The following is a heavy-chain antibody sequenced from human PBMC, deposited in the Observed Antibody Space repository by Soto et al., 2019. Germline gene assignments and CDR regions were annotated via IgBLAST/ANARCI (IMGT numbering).Heavy chain of an antibody. CDR1: GGSISSYY. Sequence: PSETLSLTCTVSGGSISSYYWSWIRQPAGKGLEWIGRIYTSGSTNYNPSLKSRVTMSVDTSKNQFSLKLSSVTAADTAVYYCARDDCSGGSCYSEFDHWGQGTLVTVSS. D-gene: IGHD2-15*01. J-gene: IGHJ4*02. V-gene: IGHV4-4*07. CDR2: IYTSGST. CDR3: ARDDCSGGSCYSEFDH.